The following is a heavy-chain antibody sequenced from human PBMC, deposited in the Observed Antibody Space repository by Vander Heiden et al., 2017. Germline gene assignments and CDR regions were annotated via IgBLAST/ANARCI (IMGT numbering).Heavy chain of an antibody. CDR1: AYTFTTYG. CDR2: ISAYNGNT. CDR3: ARAADYGDYVDY. V-gene: IGHV1-18*01. D-gene: IGHD4-17*01. Sequence: QVQLVQSGAEVQKTGASVKVSCKASAYTFTTYGISWVRQAPGQGLEWMGWISAYNGNTNYAQKLQGRVTMTTDTSTSTAYMELRSLRSDDTAVYYCARAADYGDYVDYWGQGTLVTVSS. J-gene: IGHJ4*02.